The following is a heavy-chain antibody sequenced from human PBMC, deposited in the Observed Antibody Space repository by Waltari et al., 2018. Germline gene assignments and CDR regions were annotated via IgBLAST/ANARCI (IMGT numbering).Heavy chain of an antibody. Sequence: EVQLVESGGGLVQPGGSLRLSCAASGFTFSSYWMSWVRQAPGKGLEWVANIKQDGSEKYYVDSVKGRCTISRDNAKNSLYLQMNSLRAEDTAVYYGARVHRYCSGGSCFGGGDFDYWGQGTLVTVSS. J-gene: IGHJ4*02. CDR2: IKQDGSEK. V-gene: IGHV3-7*01. D-gene: IGHD2-15*01. CDR1: GFTFSSYW. CDR3: ARVHRYCSGGSCFGGGDFDY.